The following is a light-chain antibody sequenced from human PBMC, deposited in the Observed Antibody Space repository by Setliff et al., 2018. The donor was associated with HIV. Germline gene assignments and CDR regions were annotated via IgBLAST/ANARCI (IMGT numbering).Light chain of an antibody. V-gene: IGLV2-23*01. J-gene: IGLJ3*02. Sequence: QSVLTRPASVSGSPGQSITISCTGTSNDVGTYNLVSWYQQHPGKAPKLIIYEGNRWPSGVSDRFSGSYSGNTASLTISGLQAEDEADYYCYSYASSLTSWVFGGGT. CDR1: SNDVGTYNL. CDR3: YSYASSLTSWV. CDR2: EGN.